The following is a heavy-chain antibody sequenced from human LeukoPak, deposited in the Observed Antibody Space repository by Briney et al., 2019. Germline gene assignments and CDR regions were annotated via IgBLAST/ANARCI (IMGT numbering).Heavy chain of an antibody. J-gene: IGHJ6*03. Sequence: PGASVKVSCKASGYTFTSYGISWVRQAPGQGLEWMGWISAYNGNTNYAQKLQGRVTMTTDTSTSTAYMELRSLRSDDTAVYYCARGRGSGSYYSPRYYYYMDVWGKGTTVTVS. CDR3: ARGRGSGSYYSPRYYYYMDV. CDR1: GYTFTSYG. CDR2: ISAYNGNT. D-gene: IGHD3-10*01. V-gene: IGHV1-18*01.